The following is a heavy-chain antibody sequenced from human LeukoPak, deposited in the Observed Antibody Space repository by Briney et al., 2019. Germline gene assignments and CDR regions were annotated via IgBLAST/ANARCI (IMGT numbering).Heavy chain of an antibody. CDR2: ISSSSSYI. J-gene: IGHJ6*03. CDR3: ARDPYSGSYGDYYYYMDV. D-gene: IGHD1-26*01. CDR1: GFTFSSYS. Sequence: GGSLRLSCAASGFTFSSYSMNWVRQAPGKGLEWVSSISSSSSYIYYADSVKGRFTISRDNAKNSLYLLMNSLRTEDTAVYYCARDPYSGSYGDYYYYMDVWGTGTTVTISS. V-gene: IGHV3-21*01.